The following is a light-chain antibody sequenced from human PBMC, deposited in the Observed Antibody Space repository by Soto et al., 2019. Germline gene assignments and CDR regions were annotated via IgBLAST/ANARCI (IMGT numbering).Light chain of an antibody. CDR1: TSNIGSDT. V-gene: IGLV1-44*01. CDR3: ASWDDSLDVVV. Sequence: QSVLTQPPSASGTPGQRVTISCSGSTSNIGSDTVNWYQQLPGTAPKLLIYRNTQLPSGVPDRFSGSKSGASASLAISGLQSEDEADYYCASWDDSLDVVVFGGGTKLTVL. CDR2: RNT. J-gene: IGLJ2*01.